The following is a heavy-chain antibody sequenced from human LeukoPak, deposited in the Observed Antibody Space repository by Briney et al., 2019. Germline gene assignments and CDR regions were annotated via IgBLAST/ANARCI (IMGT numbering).Heavy chain of an antibody. CDR2: INPNSGDT. V-gene: IGHV1-2*02. D-gene: IGHD3-16*01. Sequence: ASVKVSCKASGYSFTAYYMHWVRQAPGQGPEWMGWINPNSGDTKYAQKFQGEVTMTRDTSISTVYMELSSLRSDDTAVYYCAKDRGSYYRQDFDYWGQGTLVTVSP. CDR3: AKDRGSYYRQDFDY. J-gene: IGHJ4*02. CDR1: GYSFTAYY.